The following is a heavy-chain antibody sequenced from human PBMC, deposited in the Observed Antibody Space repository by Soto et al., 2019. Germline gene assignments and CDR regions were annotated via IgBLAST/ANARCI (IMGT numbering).Heavy chain of an antibody. V-gene: IGHV4-61*05. Sequence: SETLSLTCTVSGGSISDDTYYWGWIRQPPGKGLEWIGYIYYSGSTNYNPSLKSRVTISVDTSKNQFSLRLSSVTAADTAVYYCASGGIGCSSTSCYWGYYYYYGMDVWGQGTTVTVSS. J-gene: IGHJ6*02. CDR3: ASGGIGCSSTSCYWGYYYYYGMDV. CDR1: GGSISDDTYY. D-gene: IGHD2-2*01. CDR2: IYYSGST.